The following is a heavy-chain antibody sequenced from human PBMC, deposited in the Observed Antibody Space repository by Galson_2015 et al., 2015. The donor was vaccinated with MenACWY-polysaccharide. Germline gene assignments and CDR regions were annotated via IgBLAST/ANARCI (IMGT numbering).Heavy chain of an antibody. CDR1: GFTFSSYW. CDR2: IKQDGSEK. CDR3: AREDGSAWTGYFDY. J-gene: IGHJ4*02. D-gene: IGHD3/OR15-3a*01. V-gene: IGHV3-7*01. Sequence: SLRLSCAASGFTFSSYWMSWVRQAPGKGLEWVANIKQDGSEKYYVDSVKGRFIISRDNSKNTLYLQMNSLRVEDTAVYYCAREDGSAWTGYFDYWGQGTLVTVSS.